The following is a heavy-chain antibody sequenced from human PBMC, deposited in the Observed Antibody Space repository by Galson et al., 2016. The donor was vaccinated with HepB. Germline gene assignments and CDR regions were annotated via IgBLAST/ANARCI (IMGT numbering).Heavy chain of an antibody. Sequence: SVKVSCKVSGDRITNVDMFWVRQTSGKGPEWMGGFDPENGEIIYAQQFQGRVTITEDTSTDTAYMEMSSLRSEDTAVYYCATASNDANSGLHYYFHGMDVWGQGTTVTVSS. CDR3: ATASNDANSGLHYYFHGMDV. CDR2: FDPENGEI. V-gene: IGHV1-24*01. D-gene: IGHD4/OR15-4a*01. J-gene: IGHJ6*02. CDR1: GDRITNVD.